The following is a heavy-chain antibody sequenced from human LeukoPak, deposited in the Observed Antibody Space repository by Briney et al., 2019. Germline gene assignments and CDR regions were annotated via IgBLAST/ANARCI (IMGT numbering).Heavy chain of an antibody. D-gene: IGHD2-2*02. V-gene: IGHV3-23*01. CDR1: GFTFSSYA. CDR2: ISGSGGST. Sequence: PSGGSLRLSCAASGFTFSSYAMSWVRQAPGKGLEWVSAISGSGGSTYYADSVKGRFTISRDNSKNTLYLQMNSLRAEDTAVYYCAKDPPRLPRYCSSTSCYTALIDYWGQGTLVTVSS. CDR3: AKDPPRLPRYCSSTSCYTALIDY. J-gene: IGHJ4*02.